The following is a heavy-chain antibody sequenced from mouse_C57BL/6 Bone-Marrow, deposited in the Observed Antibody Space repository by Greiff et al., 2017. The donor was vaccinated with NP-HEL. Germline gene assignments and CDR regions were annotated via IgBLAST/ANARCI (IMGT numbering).Heavy chain of an antibody. V-gene: IGHV14-4*01. CDR1: GFNIKDDY. CDR2: IDPENGDT. D-gene: IGHD1-1*01. CDR3: TTNYYGRERYFDV. J-gene: IGHJ1*03. Sequence: EVQLQQSGAELVRPGASVKLSCTASGFNIKDDYMHWVKQRPEQGLEWIGWIDPENGDTEYASKFQGKATITADTSSNTAYLQLSSLTSEDTAVYYCTTNYYGRERYFDVWGTGTTVTVSS.